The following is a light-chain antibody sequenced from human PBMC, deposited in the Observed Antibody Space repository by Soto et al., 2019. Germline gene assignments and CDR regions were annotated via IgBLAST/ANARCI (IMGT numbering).Light chain of an antibody. CDR3: QQYNNWPLT. Sequence: EIVLTQSPGTLSLSPGERGTRSCRATQTISSNYLAWYRQKPGQAPRLLIYGASSRATGIPDRFSGSGSGTDFTLTISRLEPEDFGVYYCQQYNNWPLTFGGGTKVDIK. V-gene: IGKV3-20*01. CDR2: GAS. J-gene: IGKJ4*01. CDR1: QTISSNY.